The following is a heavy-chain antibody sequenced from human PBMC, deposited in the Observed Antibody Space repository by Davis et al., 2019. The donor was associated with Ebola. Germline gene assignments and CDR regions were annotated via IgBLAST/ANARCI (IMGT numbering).Heavy chain of an antibody. V-gene: IGHV4-59*01. CDR2: IYYSGST. CDR1: GGSISSYY. Sequence: SETLSLTCTVSGGSISSYYWSWIRQPPGKGLEWIGYIYYSGSTNYNPSLKSRVTISVDTSKNQFSLKLSSVTAADTAVYYCARRDSYYDPGGYYAGPEAPDHWGQGTLVSVSS. J-gene: IGHJ4*02. D-gene: IGHD3-22*01. CDR3: ARRDSYYDPGGYYAGPEAPDH.